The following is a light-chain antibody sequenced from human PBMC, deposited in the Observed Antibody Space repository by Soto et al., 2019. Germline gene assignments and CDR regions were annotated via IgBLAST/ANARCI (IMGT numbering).Light chain of an antibody. CDR1: QSVSSSY. CDR3: QQYGSSPFIT. CDR2: GAS. Sequence: EIVLTQSPGTLSLSPGERATLSCRASQSVSSSYLAWYQQKPGQAPRLLIYGASSRATGIPDRFSGSGSGTDFTLTISRLEPEDFAVYYCQQYGSSPFITFGQGTRREIK. V-gene: IGKV3-20*01. J-gene: IGKJ5*01.